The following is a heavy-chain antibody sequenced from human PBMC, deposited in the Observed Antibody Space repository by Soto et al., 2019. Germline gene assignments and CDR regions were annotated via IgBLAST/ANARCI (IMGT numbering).Heavy chain of an antibody. CDR1: GGSISSGDYY. J-gene: IGHJ1*01. CDR3: ARRPQDCSGGRCYLCFHH. V-gene: IGHV4-30-4*01. CDR2: IYYSGST. Sequence: QVQLQESGPGLVKPSQTLSLTCTVSGGSISSGDYYWSWIRQPPGKGLEWIGYIYYSGSTYYNPSLKSRVTISVDTSKNQFSLKLSSVTAADTAVYYCARRPQDCSGGRCYLCFHHWGQGTLVTVSS. D-gene: IGHD2-15*01.